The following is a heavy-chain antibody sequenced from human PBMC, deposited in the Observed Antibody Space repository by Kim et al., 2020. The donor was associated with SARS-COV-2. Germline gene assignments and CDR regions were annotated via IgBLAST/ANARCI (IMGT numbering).Heavy chain of an antibody. D-gene: IGHD6-13*01. CDR3: ARVTDTEGGHLRTYSSSWPRSRLKGKYNWFDP. V-gene: IGHV4-4*02. J-gene: IGHJ5*02. CDR2: IYHSGST. Sequence: SETLSLTCAVSGGSISSSNWWSWVRQPPGKGLEWIGEIYHSGSTNYNPSLKSRVTISVDKSKNQFSLKLSSVTAADTAVYYCARVTDTEGGHLRTYSSSWPRSRLKGKYNWFDPWGQGTLVTVSS. CDR1: GGSISSSNW.